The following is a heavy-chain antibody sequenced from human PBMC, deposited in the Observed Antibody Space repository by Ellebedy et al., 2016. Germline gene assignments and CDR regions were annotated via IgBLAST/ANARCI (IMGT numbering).Heavy chain of an antibody. CDR3: AKPNRDDYSWPLDS. CDR1: GFTFSDYY. V-gene: IGHV3-23*01. D-gene: IGHD5-24*01. CDR2: ISDGGGTT. Sequence: GGSLRLSCAASGFTFSDYYMSWVRQAPGKGLEWVSAISDGGGTTKYADSVKGRVTISRDNSRNTLYLQMNSVRAEDTAVYYCAKPNRDDYSWPLDSWGQGTLVTVSS. J-gene: IGHJ4*02.